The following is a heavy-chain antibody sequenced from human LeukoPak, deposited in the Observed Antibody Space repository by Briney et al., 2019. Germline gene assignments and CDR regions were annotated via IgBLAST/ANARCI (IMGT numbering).Heavy chain of an antibody. D-gene: IGHD6-19*01. J-gene: IGHJ4*02. CDR1: GFTFSSYW. V-gene: IGHV3-7*01. Sequence: GGSLRLSCAAPGFTFSSYWMSWVRQAPGKGLEWVANIKQDGSEEYYVDSVKGRFTISRDNAKNSLYLQMNSLRVDDTAVYYCARDAVTGYSSGWYKPFPFDYWGQESLVTVSS. CDR2: IKQDGSEE. CDR3: ARDAVTGYSSGWYKPFPFDY.